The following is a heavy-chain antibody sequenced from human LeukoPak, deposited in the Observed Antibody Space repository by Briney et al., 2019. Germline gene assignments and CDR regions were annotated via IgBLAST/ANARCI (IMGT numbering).Heavy chain of an antibody. Sequence: SVKVSCKASGGTFCSYTISWVRQAPGQGLEWMGRIIPILGIANYAQKFQGRVTITADKSTSTAYMELSSLRSEDTAVYYCAREDSGSNWFDPWGQGTLVTVSS. D-gene: IGHD6-19*01. CDR2: IIPILGIA. V-gene: IGHV1-69*04. CDR1: GGTFCSYT. J-gene: IGHJ5*02. CDR3: AREDSGSNWFDP.